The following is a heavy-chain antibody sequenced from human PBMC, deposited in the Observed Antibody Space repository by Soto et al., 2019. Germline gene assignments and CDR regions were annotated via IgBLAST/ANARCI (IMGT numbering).Heavy chain of an antibody. Sequence: GESLKISCKGSGYSFISYWIGWVRQMPGKGLEWMGIIYPGDSDTRYSPSFQGQVTISADKSISTAYLQWSSLRASDTAMYYCARTSAAGKYYDGMDVWGQGTTVTVSS. D-gene: IGHD6-13*01. V-gene: IGHV5-51*01. J-gene: IGHJ6*02. CDR2: IYPGDSDT. CDR3: ARTSAAGKYYDGMDV. CDR1: GYSFISYW.